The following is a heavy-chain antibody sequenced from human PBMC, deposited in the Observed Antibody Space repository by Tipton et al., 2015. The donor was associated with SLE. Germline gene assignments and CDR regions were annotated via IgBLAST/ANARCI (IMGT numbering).Heavy chain of an antibody. CDR2: IYTSGST. D-gene: IGHD6-13*01. CDR3: ALLYSSSWDYYYYGMDV. J-gene: IGHJ6*02. CDR1: GGSFSGYY. V-gene: IGHV4-4*08. Sequence: TLSLTCAVYGGSFSGYYWSWIRQPPGKGLGWIGYIYTSGSTNYNPSLKSRVTISVDTSKNQFSLKLSSVTAADTAVYYCALLYSSSWDYYYYGMDVWGQGTTVTVSS.